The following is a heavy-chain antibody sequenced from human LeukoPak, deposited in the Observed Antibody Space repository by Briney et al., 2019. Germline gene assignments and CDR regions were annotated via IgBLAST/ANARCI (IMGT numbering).Heavy chain of an antibody. J-gene: IGHJ4*02. Sequence: PGGSLRPSCAASGFTFSSYSMNWVRQAPGKGLEWVSSISSSSSYIYYADSVKGRFTISRDNAKNSLYLQMNSLRAEDTALYYCASVDYYGSGNYYNDVDYWGQGTLVTVSS. D-gene: IGHD3-10*01. CDR1: GFTFSSYS. CDR3: ASVDYYGSGNYYNDVDY. CDR2: ISSSSSYI. V-gene: IGHV3-21*01.